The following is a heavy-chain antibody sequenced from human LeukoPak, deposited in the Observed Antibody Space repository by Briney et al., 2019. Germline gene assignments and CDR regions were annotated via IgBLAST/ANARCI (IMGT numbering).Heavy chain of an antibody. CDR3: AREDNSPLRPGIAAAVGVFDY. D-gene: IGHD6-13*01. CDR1: GGSVSSGSYY. J-gene: IGHJ4*02. Sequence: PSETLSLTCTVSGGSVSSGSYYWSWLRQPPGKGLECIGCIYYSGSTNYNPSLKSRVTISVDTSKNQFSLKLSSVTAADTAVYYCAREDNSPLRPGIAAAVGVFDYWGQRTLPTVSS. V-gene: IGHV4-61*01. CDR2: IYYSGST.